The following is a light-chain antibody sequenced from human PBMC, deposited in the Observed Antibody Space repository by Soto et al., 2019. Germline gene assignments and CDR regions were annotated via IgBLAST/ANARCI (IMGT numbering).Light chain of an antibody. J-gene: IGLJ2*01. CDR1: SGHSNYA. V-gene: IGLV4-69*01. CDR3: QTWGTGLYVV. Sequence: QPVLTQSPSASASLGASVKLTCTLSSGHSNYAIAWHQQQPEKGPRYLMKLNSDGSHSKGDGIPDRFSGSSSGAERYLTISSLQSEDEADYYSQTWGTGLYVVFGGGTKLTVL. CDR2: LNSDGSH.